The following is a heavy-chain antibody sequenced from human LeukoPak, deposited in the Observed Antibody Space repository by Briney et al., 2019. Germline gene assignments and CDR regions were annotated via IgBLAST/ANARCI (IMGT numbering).Heavy chain of an antibody. CDR3: AAEQWLTY. CDR1: GGSFSGYY. CDR2: INHSGST. V-gene: IGHV4-34*01. J-gene: IGHJ4*02. D-gene: IGHD6-19*01. Sequence: PSETLSLTCAVYGGSFSGYYWSWIRQPPGKGLEWIGEINHSGSTNYNPSLKSRVTISVDTSKNQFSLKLSSVTAADTAVYYCAAEQWLTYWGQGTLVTVSS.